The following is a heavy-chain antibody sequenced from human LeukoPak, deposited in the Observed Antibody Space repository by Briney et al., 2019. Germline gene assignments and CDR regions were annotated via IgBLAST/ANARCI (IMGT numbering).Heavy chain of an antibody. CDR1: GFTFSDYY. V-gene: IGHV3-11*01. CDR2: ISSSGSTI. CDR3: ARQRGYSYGFEDPKHFDY. Sequence: GGSLRLSCAASGFTFSDYYMSWIRQAPGKGLEWVSYISSSGSTIYYADSVKGRFTTSRDNAKNSLYLQMNSLRAEDTAVYYCARQRGYSYGFEDPKHFDYWGQGTLVTVSS. D-gene: IGHD5-18*01. J-gene: IGHJ4*02.